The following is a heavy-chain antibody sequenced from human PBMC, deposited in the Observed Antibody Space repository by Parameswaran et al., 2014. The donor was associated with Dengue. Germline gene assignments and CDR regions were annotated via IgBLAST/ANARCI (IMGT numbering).Heavy chain of an antibody. D-gene: IGHD1-7*01. J-gene: IGHJ4*02. Sequence: WVRQAPGQGLEWMGIINPSGGSTSYAQKFQGRVTMTRDTSTSTVYMELSSLRSEDTAVYYCARASGTTDYFDYWGQGTLVTVSS. CDR2: INPSGGST. CDR3: ARASGTTDYFDY. V-gene: IGHV1-46*01.